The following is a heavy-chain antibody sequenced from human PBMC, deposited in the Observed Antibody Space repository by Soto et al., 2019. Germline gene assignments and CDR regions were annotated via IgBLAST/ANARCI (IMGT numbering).Heavy chain of an antibody. D-gene: IGHD1-20*01. Sequence: ASVKVSCKASGYTFTSYAMHWVRQAPGQRLEWMGWINAGNGNTKYSQKFQGRVTITRDTSASTAYMELSSLRSEDTAVYYCARGITFPTPLDYWGQGTLVTVSS. CDR1: GYTFTSYA. J-gene: IGHJ4*02. CDR3: ARGITFPTPLDY. CDR2: INAGNGNT. V-gene: IGHV1-3*01.